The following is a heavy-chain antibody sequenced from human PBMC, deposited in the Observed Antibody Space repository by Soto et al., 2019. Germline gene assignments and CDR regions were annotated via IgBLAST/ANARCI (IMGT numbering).Heavy chain of an antibody. CDR3: AKGGSSGWCRFDY. Sequence: ASVKVSCKASGYTFTSYAMHWVRQAPGQRLEWMGWINAGNGNTKYSQKFQGRVTITRDTSASTAYMELSSLRSEDTAVYYCAKGGSSGWCRFDYWGQGTLVTVSS. J-gene: IGHJ4*02. CDR1: GYTFTSYA. D-gene: IGHD6-19*01. CDR2: INAGNGNT. V-gene: IGHV1-3*01.